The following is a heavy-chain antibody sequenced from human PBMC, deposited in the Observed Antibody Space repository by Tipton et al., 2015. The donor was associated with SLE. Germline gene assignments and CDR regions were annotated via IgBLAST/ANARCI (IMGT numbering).Heavy chain of an antibody. Sequence: TLSLTCTVSGGSISSSSYYWGWIRQPPGKGLEWIGSIYYSGCTYYNPSLKSRVTISVDTAKNQFSLKLSSVATADTAVYYCARHVTDDARGKDVGGQGTTVTVPS. CDR2: IYYSGCT. CDR1: GGSISSSSYY. D-gene: IGHD1-1*01. V-gene: IGHV4-39*07. J-gene: IGHJ6*02. CDR3: ARHVTDDARGKDV.